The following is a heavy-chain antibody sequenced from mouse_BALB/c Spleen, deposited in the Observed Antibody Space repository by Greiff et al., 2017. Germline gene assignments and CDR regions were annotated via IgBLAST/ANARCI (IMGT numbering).Heavy chain of an antibody. CDR2: ISYSGST. V-gene: IGHV3-2*02. Sequence: EVKLVESGPGLVKPSQSLSLTCTVTGYSITSDYAWNWIRQFPGNKLEWMGYISYSGSTSYNPSLKSRISITRDTSKNQFFLQLNSVTTEDTATYYCARRGDYYGFAYWGQGTLVTVSA. CDR3: ARRGDYYGFAY. CDR1: GYSITSDYA. D-gene: IGHD1-1*01. J-gene: IGHJ3*01.